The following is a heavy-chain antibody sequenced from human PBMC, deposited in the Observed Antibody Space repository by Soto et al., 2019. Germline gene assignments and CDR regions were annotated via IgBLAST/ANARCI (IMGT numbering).Heavy chain of an antibody. CDR3: AKSNRGYYYDSSGYYYVDY. D-gene: IGHD3-22*01. V-gene: IGHV3-23*01. CDR1: GFTFSSYA. CDR2: ISGSGGST. Sequence: EVQLLESGGGLVQPGGSLRLSCAASGFTFSSYAMSWVRQAPGKGLEWVSAISGSGGSTYYADSVKGRFTISRDNSKNTLYLQMNSLRAEDTAVYYCAKSNRGYYYDSSGYYYVDYWGQGTLVTVSS. J-gene: IGHJ4*02.